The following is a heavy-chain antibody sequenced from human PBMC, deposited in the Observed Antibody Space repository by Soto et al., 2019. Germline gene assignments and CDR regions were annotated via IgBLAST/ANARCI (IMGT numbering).Heavy chain of an antibody. D-gene: IGHD6-25*01. CDR1: GFTFSKYA. CDR2: ISGSGTTT. CDR3: VKFFVETGGSSGWPWSLDS. V-gene: IGHV3-23*01. Sequence: EVQLLESGGGLVQPGGSLRLPCAASGFTFSKYAMSWVRQAPGKGLEWVSAISGSGTTTYSADSVRGRFPISRDNSNTMLYLQMNSPSPEDTALYYCVKFFVETGGSSGWPWSLDSWGQGTRVTVSS. J-gene: IGHJ4*02.